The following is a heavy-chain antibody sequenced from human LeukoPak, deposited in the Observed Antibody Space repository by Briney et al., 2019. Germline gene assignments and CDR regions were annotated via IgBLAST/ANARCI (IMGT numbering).Heavy chain of an antibody. CDR2: ISAYNGNT. D-gene: IGHD2-15*01. CDR1: RYTFTSYG. Sequence: GASVKVSCKASRYTFTSYGISWVRQAPGQGLEWMGWISAYNGNTNYAQKLQGRVTMTTDTSTSTAYMELRSLRSDDTAVYYCARRVALARLYYYYYYMDVWGKGTTVTVSS. V-gene: IGHV1-18*01. CDR3: ARRVALARLYYYYYYMDV. J-gene: IGHJ6*03.